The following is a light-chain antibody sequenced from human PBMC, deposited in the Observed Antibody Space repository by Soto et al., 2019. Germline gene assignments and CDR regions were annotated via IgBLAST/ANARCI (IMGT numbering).Light chain of an antibody. Sequence: TQSPGTLSASVGGRVSITCRASQSISSWLAWYQQKPGKAPKLLIYKASSLESGVPSRFSGSGSGTEFTLTISSLQPDDFATYYCQQAITFGQGTRLEIK. V-gene: IGKV1-5*03. J-gene: IGKJ5*01. CDR2: KAS. CDR1: QSISSW. CDR3: QQAIT.